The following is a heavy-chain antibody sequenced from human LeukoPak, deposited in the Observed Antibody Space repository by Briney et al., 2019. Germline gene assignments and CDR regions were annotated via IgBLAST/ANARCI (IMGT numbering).Heavy chain of an antibody. CDR3: AKIEAFDYDTSGRHWLDS. CDR1: GFTFSSYG. Sequence: GGTLRLSCAASGFTFSSYGMSWVRQAPGKGLEWVSAISGSGGSTYYADSVKGRFTISRDNSKNTLYLQMNSLRADDTAVYYCAKIEAFDYDTSGRHWLDSWGQGTLVTVSS. V-gene: IGHV3-23*01. D-gene: IGHD3-16*01. CDR2: ISGSGGST. J-gene: IGHJ5*01.